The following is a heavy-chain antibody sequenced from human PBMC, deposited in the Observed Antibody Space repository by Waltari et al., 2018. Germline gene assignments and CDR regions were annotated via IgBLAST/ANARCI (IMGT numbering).Heavy chain of an antibody. V-gene: IGHV1-18*01. CDR2: ISGYNGNI. CDR1: GYTFTSYG. CDR3: ARDRGPSAVTSFDS. Sequence: SGAEVKKPGASVRVSCKASGYTFTSYGINWVRQAPGRGLEWMGWISGYNGNINYAQSLQGRISMTTDTSTSTAYMELRSLTSDDTAVYYCARDRGPSAVTSFDSWGQGTLVTVSP. J-gene: IGHJ4*02. D-gene: IGHD4-17*01.